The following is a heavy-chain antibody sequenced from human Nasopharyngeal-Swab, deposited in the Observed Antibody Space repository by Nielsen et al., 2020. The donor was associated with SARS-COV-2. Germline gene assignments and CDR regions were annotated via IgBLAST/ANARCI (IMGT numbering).Heavy chain of an antibody. J-gene: IGHJ6*02. CDR1: GFTFSSYS. CDR3: ARGGQGAYYDFWSGTPYYYYGMDV. D-gene: IGHD3-3*01. V-gene: IGHV3-21*01. Sequence: GGSLRLSCAASGFTFSSYSMNWVRQAPGKGLEWVSSISSSSSYIYYADSVKGRFTISRDNAKNSLYLQMNSLRAEDTAVYYCARGGQGAYYDFWSGTPYYYYGMDVWGQGTTVTVSS. CDR2: ISSSSSYI.